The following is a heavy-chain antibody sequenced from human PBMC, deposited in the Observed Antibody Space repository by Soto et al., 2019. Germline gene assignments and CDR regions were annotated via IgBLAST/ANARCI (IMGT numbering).Heavy chain of an antibody. J-gene: IGHJ4*02. CDR2: IFSSGST. Sequence: PSETLSLTCTVSGGSINTFYCSWVRQPAGKGLEWIGRIFSSGSTSFNPSPESRVAMSVDTSKNHFSLNLSSVTAADMAVYYCAREGSYSAYNFAHGIQLWSFDFWGQGALVTVSS. V-gene: IGHV4-4*07. CDR1: GGSINTFY. CDR3: AREGSYSAYNFAHGIQLWSFDF. D-gene: IGHD5-12*01.